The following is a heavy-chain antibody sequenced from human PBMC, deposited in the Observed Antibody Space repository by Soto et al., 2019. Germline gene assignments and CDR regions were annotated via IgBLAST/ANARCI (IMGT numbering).Heavy chain of an antibody. CDR1: GASITFGGYS. V-gene: IGHV4-30-2*01. J-gene: IGHJ4*02. Sequence: SETLSLTCTVSGASITFGGYSWSWIRQTPGKGLEWIGYINHLETTFYNPSFESRLTLSIDRAKNQFSLKLHSMSAADRAVYFCARGGGSDSFDYWGQGVLVTVSS. CDR3: ARGGGSDSFDY. D-gene: IGHD1-26*01. CDR2: INHLETT.